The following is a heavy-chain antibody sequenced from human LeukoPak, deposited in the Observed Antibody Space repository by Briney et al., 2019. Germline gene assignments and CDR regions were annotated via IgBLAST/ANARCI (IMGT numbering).Heavy chain of an antibody. J-gene: IGHJ3*02. CDR1: GGSFSGYY. CDR2: INHSGST. V-gene: IGHV4-34*01. Sequence: SETLSLTCAVYGGSFSGYYWSWIRQPPGKGLEWIGEINHSGSTNYNLSLKSRVTISVDTSKNQFSLKLSSVTAADTAVYYCARGLKTYYYGSGSQGEAFDIWGQGTMVTVSS. D-gene: IGHD3-10*01. CDR3: ARGLKTYYYGSGSQGEAFDI.